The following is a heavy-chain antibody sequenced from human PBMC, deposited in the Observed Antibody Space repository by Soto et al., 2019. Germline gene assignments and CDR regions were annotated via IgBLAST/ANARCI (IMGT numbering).Heavy chain of an antibody. J-gene: IGHJ3*02. CDR2: IRSSGGST. CDR1: GLISSTYA. V-gene: IGHV3-23*01. Sequence: GGSLCLSCAVSGLISSTYAMNWVRQVPGKGLEWVSAIRSSGGSTFHAESVRGRFTISRDSSTNTLYLQVSSLRTEDTAVYYCAHPRGYGVFDAFDIWGQGTLVTVSS. CDR3: AHPRGYGVFDAFDI. D-gene: IGHD4-17*01.